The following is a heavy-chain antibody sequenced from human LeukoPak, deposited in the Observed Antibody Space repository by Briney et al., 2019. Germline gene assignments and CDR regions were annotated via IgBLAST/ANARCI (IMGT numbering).Heavy chain of an antibody. V-gene: IGHV3-30*18. CDR1: GFTFSSYG. CDR2: ISHDGSNK. Sequence: GRSLRLSCAASGFTFSSYGMHWVRQAPGKGLEWVAVISHDGSNKHYADSVKGRFTISRDNSKNTLYLQMNNLRAEDTAVYYCAKDRACGQWNCQGSDYWGQGTLVTVSS. CDR3: AKDRACGQWNCQGSDY. J-gene: IGHJ4*02. D-gene: IGHD1-7*01.